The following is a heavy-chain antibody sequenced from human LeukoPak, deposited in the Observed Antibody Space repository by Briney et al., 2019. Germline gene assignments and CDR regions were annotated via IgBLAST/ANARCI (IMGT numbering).Heavy chain of an antibody. J-gene: IGHJ4*02. CDR1: GFNFSTYN. D-gene: IGHD6-13*01. CDR2: ISSSSSYI. V-gene: IGHV3-21*01. Sequence: GGSLRLSGAASGFNFSTYNMNWVRQAPGKGLEWVSSISSSSSYIYYADSVKGRFTISRDDAKTSLYLQMNSLRAEDTAVYYCARASEGVRSWAIAAVPIFDCWGQGSLVTDSS. CDR3: ARASEGVRSWAIAAVPIFDC.